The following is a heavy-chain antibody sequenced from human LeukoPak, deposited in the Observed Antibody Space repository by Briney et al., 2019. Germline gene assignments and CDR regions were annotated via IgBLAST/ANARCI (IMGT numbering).Heavy chain of an antibody. CDR3: AKSPCSSTSCYENN. CDR1: GFTFSSYA. CDR2: ISGSGGST. D-gene: IGHD2-2*01. J-gene: IGHJ4*02. V-gene: IGHV3-23*01. Sequence: GGSLRLSCAASGFTFSSYAMSWVRQAPGKGLEWVSGISGSGGSTYYADSVKGRFTISRDNSKNTLYLQMNSLRAEDTAVYYCAKSPCSSTSCYENNWGQGTLVTVSS.